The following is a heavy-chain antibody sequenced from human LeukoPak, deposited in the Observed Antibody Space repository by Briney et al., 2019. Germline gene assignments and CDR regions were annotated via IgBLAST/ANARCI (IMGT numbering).Heavy chain of an antibody. Sequence: GGSLRLSCAASGFTFSSYAMHWVRQAPGKGLEWVAVISYDGSNKYYADSVKGRFTISRDNSKNTLYLQMNSLRAEDTAVYYCARDPILTGYPRTYYFDYWGQGTLVTVSS. V-gene: IGHV3-30-3*01. CDR3: ARDPILTGYPRTYYFDY. CDR1: GFTFSSYA. CDR2: ISYDGSNK. D-gene: IGHD3-9*01. J-gene: IGHJ4*02.